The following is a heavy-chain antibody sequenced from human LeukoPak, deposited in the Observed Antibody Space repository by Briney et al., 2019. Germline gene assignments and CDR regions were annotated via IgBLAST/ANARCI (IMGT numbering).Heavy chain of an antibody. D-gene: IGHD6-13*01. Sequence: ASVKVSCKASGYTFTSYGISWVRQAPGQGLEWMGWISAYNGNTNYAQKLQGRVTMTTDTSTSTAYMELRSLRSEDTAVYYCARDPPIAAAGTVGYYYYYGMDVWGQGTTVTVSS. CDR3: ARDPPIAAAGTVGYYYYYGMDV. CDR1: GYTFTSYG. CDR2: ISAYNGNT. J-gene: IGHJ6*02. V-gene: IGHV1-18*01.